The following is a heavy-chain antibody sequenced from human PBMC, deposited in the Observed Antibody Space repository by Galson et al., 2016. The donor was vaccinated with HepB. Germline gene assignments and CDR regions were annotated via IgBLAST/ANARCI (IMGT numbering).Heavy chain of an antibody. CDR1: GYIFTSYG. CDR3: ARDFCSSISCYLNWFDP. D-gene: IGHD2-2*01. CDR2: ISAHNGNT. J-gene: IGHJ5*02. V-gene: IGHV1-18*01. Sequence: SVKVSCKASGYIFTSYGISWVRQAPGQGLEWMGWISAHNGNTDYAQKLQGRVTMTTDTSTSTAYMELRSLRSDDTAVYYCARDFCSSISCYLNWFDPWGQGTLVTVSS.